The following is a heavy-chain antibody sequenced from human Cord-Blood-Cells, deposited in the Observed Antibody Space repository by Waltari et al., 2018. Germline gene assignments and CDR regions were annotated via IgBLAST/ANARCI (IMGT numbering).Heavy chain of an antibody. V-gene: IGHV4-4*07. J-gene: IGHJ2*01. CDR2: IYTCGST. CDR3: ARVLGTMVRGVPHWYFDL. D-gene: IGHD3-10*01. Sequence: QVQLQESVPGLVKPSETLSLTCTLSGASLSSSYCSWIRQPAGKGLEWIGRIYTCGSTNYNPSLKSRVTMSVDTSKNQFSLKLSSVTAADTAVYYCARVLGTMVRGVPHWYFDLWGRGTLVTVSS. CDR1: GASLSSSY.